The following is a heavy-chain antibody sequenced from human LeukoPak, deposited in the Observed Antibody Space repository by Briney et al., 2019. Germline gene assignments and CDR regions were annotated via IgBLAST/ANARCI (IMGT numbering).Heavy chain of an antibody. Sequence: GGSLRLSCAASGFTFSSYSMNWVRQAPGKGLEWVSSISSSSSYIYYADSVKGRFTISRDNAKNSLYLQMNSLRAEDTAVYYCAKGRYSGTTYYFDYWGQGTLVTVSS. CDR3: AKGRYSGTTYYFDY. D-gene: IGHD5-12*01. V-gene: IGHV3-21*01. J-gene: IGHJ4*02. CDR1: GFTFSSYS. CDR2: ISSSSSYI.